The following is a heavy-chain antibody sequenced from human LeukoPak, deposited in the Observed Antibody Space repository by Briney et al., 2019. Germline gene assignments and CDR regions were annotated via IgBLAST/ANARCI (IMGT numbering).Heavy chain of an antibody. CDR1: GFTLSNYA. D-gene: IGHD5-18*01. CDR3: AREVVGHVDTAMVLDY. J-gene: IGHJ4*02. CDR2: ISRIGGDT. Sequence: PGGSLRLSCSASGFTLSNYAMYWVRQPPGKGLKCVSGISRIGGDTNYADSVKGRFTISRDNSKNTLYLQMNSVRAEDTAVYYCAREVVGHVDTAMVLDYWGQGTLVTVSS. V-gene: IGHV3-64*04.